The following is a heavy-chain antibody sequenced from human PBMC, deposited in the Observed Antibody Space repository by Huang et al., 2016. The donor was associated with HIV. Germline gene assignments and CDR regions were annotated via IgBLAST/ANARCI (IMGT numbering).Heavy chain of an antibody. V-gene: IGHV3-30-3*01. CDR3: ARSEPSRYYFDY. Sequence: GVVQPGTSLRLSCAASGFTFRNYAMNWVRQAPGKGLEWVAVISNEGSTKYYADSVKGRFTISRDNSKNTVYLQMNSLRAEDTAVYYCARSEPSRYYFDYWGQGTLVTVSS. J-gene: IGHJ4*02. CDR1: GFTFRNYA. CDR2: ISNEGSTK.